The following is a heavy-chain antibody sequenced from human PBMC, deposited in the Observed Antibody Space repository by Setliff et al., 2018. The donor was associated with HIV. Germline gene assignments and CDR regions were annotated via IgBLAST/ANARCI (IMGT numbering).Heavy chain of an antibody. Sequence: ETLSLTCTVSGVSIRAYYWSWVRQVPGEGLEWIGDTYYGGSTDYNKYNPSLKGRVTISVDIYRKQLSLNLRSVTAADTAVYYCARDFRYDTSGSLTGYGLDVWGQGTTVTVSS. J-gene: IGHJ6*02. V-gene: IGHV4-59*01. CDR1: GVSIRAYY. D-gene: IGHD3-22*01. CDR3: ARDFRYDTSGSLTGYGLDV. CDR2: TYYGGSTDYN.